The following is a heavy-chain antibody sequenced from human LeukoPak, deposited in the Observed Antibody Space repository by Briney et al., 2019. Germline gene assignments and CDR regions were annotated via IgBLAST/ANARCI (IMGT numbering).Heavy chain of an antibody. CDR3: AREYRDYVWGSHQGYSYYYYMDV. CDR1: GFTFSSYS. J-gene: IGHJ6*03. Sequence: GGSLRLSCAASGFTFSSYSMNWVRQAPGKGLEWVSYISSSSSTIYYADSVKGRFTISRDNAKNSLYLQMNSLRAEDTAVYYCAREYRDYVWGSHQGYSYYYYMDVWGKGTTVTVSS. V-gene: IGHV3-48*04. CDR2: ISSSSSTI. D-gene: IGHD3-16*02.